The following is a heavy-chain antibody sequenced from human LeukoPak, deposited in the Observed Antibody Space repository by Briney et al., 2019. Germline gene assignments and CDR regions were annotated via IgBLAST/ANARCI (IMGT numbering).Heavy chain of an antibody. V-gene: IGHV4-59*08. CDR1: GGSISSYY. CDR3: ARGRYYYYGMDV. J-gene: IGHJ6*02. CDR2: IYYSGST. Sequence: PSETLSPTCTVSGGSISSYYWSWIRQPPGKGLEWIGYIYYSGSTNYNPSLKSRVTISVDTSKNQFSLKLSSVTAADTAVYYCARGRYYYYGMDVWGQGTTVTVSS.